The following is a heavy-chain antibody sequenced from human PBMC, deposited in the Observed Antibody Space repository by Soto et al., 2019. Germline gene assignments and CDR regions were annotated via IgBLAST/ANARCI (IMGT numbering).Heavy chain of an antibody. CDR2: IYYSGST. Sequence: ASQTLSVTCSVSVGSSGGRGCYWSCIRQHPGKGFEWIGYIYYSGSTYYNPSLKSRVTISVDTSKNQLSLKLTSVTAADTAVYFCARHHPRTLAALEIPFDFWGKGTLVTVYS. J-gene: IGHJ4*02. CDR1: VGSSGGRGCY. V-gene: IGHV4-31*03. CDR3: ARHHPRTLAALEIPFDF. D-gene: IGHD6-25*01.